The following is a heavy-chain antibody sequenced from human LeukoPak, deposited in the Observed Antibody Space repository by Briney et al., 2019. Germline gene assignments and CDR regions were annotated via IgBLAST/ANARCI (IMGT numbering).Heavy chain of an antibody. CDR3: ARVVGSGYDTHFDY. J-gene: IGHJ4*02. Sequence: GGSLRLSCAASGFTFSSYSMNWVRQAPGKGLEWVSSISSSSSYIYYADSVKGRFTISRDNAKNSLYLQMNSLRAEDTAVYYCARVVGSGYDTHFDYWGQGTLVTVSS. CDR2: ISSSSSYI. CDR1: GFTFSSYS. D-gene: IGHD5-12*01. V-gene: IGHV3-21*01.